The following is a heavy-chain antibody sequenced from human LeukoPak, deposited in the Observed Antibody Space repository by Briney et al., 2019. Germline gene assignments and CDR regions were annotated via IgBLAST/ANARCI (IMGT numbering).Heavy chain of an antibody. CDR1: GFTFSSYA. Sequence: PGGSLRLSCAASGFTFSSYAVSWVRQTPGKGLEWVSTISGSGGSTYYADSVKGRFTISRDNSKDTLYLQMSSLRAEDTAVYYCAKDRGRYYDSSGYYWGYYFDSWGQGILVTVST. J-gene: IGHJ4*02. D-gene: IGHD3-22*01. CDR2: ISGSGGST. V-gene: IGHV3-23*01. CDR3: AKDRGRYYDSSGYYWGYYFDS.